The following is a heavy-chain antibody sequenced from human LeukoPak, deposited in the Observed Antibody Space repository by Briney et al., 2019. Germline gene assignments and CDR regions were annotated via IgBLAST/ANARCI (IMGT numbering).Heavy chain of an antibody. D-gene: IGHD3-3*01. V-gene: IGHV4-59*08. J-gene: IGHJ3*02. CDR3: ARLSPYYDFWSGAETNAFDI. CDR2: IYYSGST. Sequence: PSETLSLTCAVYGGSFSGYYWSWIRQPPGEGLEWIGYIYYSGSTNYNPSLKSRVTISVDTSKNQFSLKLSSVTAADTAVYYCARLSPYYDFWSGAETNAFDIWGQGTMVTVSS. CDR1: GGSFSGYY.